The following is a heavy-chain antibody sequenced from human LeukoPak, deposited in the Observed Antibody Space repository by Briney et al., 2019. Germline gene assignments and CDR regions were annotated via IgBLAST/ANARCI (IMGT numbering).Heavy chain of an antibody. D-gene: IGHD3-10*01. CDR1: GFTFSSYS. V-gene: IGHV3-21*04. J-gene: IGHJ4*02. CDR3: AKDPMVRGSTYDS. CDR2: ISSSSDYI. Sequence: GGSLRLSCAASGFTFSSYSMNWVRRAPGKGLEWVSSISSSSDYIYYADSVRGRFTISRDNSKNTLYLQMNSLRAEDTAIYYCAKDPMVRGSTYDSWGQGTLVTVSS.